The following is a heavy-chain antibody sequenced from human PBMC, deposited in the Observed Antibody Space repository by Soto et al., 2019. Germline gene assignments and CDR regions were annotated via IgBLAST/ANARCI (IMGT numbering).Heavy chain of an antibody. D-gene: IGHD3-22*01. CDR2: IKQDGSEK. Sequence: GGSLRLSCAASGFTFSSYWMSWVRQAPGKGLEWVANIKQDGSEKYYVDSVKGRFTISRDNAKNSLYLQMNSLRAEDTAVYYCARAAYYYDSSGYYPYYYYGMDVWGQGTTVTVSS. CDR3: ARAAYYYDSSGYYPYYYYGMDV. CDR1: GFTFSSYW. V-gene: IGHV3-7*05. J-gene: IGHJ6*02.